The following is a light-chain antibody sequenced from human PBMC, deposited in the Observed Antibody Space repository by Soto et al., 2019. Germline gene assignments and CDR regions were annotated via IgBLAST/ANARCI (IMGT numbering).Light chain of an antibody. CDR2: AAS. Sequence: DIQMTQSPSSLSASVGYRVTITCRASQSISSYLNWYQQKPGKAPKLLIYAASSLQSGVPSRFSGSGSGTDFTLTIRSLQPEDFATYYCQQSYSTPVFGQGTKLEIK. J-gene: IGKJ2*01. V-gene: IGKV1-39*01. CDR1: QSISSY. CDR3: QQSYSTPV.